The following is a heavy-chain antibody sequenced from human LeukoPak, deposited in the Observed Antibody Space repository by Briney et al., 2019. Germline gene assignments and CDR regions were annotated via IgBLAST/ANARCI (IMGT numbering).Heavy chain of an antibody. CDR3: ARGRVSSSTWHSTYYYYFYMDV. Sequence: SETLSLTCTVSGGSISSYYWSWIRQPPGKGLEWIGYIYYSGSTNYNPSLKSRVTISVDTSKNQFSLKLSSVTAADTAVYFCARGRVSSSTWHSTYYYYFYMDVWGKGTTVTVSS. CDR1: GGSISSYY. CDR2: IYYSGST. D-gene: IGHD4-11*01. V-gene: IGHV4-59*01. J-gene: IGHJ6*03.